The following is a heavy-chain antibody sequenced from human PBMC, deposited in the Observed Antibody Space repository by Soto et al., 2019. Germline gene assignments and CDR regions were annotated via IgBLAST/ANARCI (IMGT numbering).Heavy chain of an antibody. CDR3: ARLHYYDSSGYRDYYFDY. J-gene: IGHJ4*02. CDR2: ISYDGSNK. V-gene: IGHV3-30-3*01. D-gene: IGHD3-22*01. Sequence: PGGSLRLSCAASGFTFSSYAMHWVRQAPGKGLEWVAVISYDGSNKYYADSVKGRLTISRDNSKNTLYLQMNSLRAEDTAVYYCARLHYYDSSGYRDYYFDYWGQGTLVTVSS. CDR1: GFTFSSYA.